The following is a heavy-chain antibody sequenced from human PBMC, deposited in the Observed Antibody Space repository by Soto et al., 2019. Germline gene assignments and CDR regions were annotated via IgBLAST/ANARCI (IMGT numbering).Heavy chain of an antibody. D-gene: IGHD3-10*01. CDR3: ARDWGGYYGSGSYYYYYYGMDV. CDR2: IWYDGSNK. J-gene: IGHJ6*02. V-gene: IGHV3-33*01. Sequence: VQLVESGGGVVQPGRSLRLSCAASGFTFSSCGMHWVRQAPGKGLEWVAVIWYDGSNKYYADSVKGRFTISRDNSKNTLYLQMNSLRAEDTAVYYCARDWGGYYGSGSYYYYYYGMDVWGQGTTVTVSS. CDR1: GFTFSSCG.